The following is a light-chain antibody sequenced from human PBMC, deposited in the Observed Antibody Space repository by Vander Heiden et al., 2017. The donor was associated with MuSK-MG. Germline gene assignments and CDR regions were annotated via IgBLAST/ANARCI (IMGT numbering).Light chain of an antibody. CDR3: QSYDSSLSGSV. V-gene: IGLV1-40*01. J-gene: IGLJ2*01. CDR2: GNS. CDR1: SSTIGAGYD. Sequence: QSVLTQPTSVSGAPGQRVTNPCHGSSSTIGAGYDVHCYQRLPGTAPNLLIYGNSNRPSGVPDRFSGSKSGTSASLAITGLQAEEEADYYWQSYDSSLSGSVFGGGTKLTVL.